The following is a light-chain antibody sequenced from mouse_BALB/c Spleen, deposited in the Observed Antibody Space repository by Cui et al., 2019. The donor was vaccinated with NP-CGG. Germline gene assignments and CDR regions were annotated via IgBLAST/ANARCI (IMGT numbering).Light chain of an antibody. J-gene: IGLJ1*01. CDR1: TGAVTTSNY. V-gene: IGLV1*01. CDR2: GTN. Sequence: QAVVTQESALTASPGETVTLTCRPSTGAVTTSNYANWVQEKPDHLFNGLKGGTNNRAPGVPARFSGSLIGDKAALTVTGAQTEDEAIYFCALWYSNHWVFGGGTKLTVL. CDR3: ALWYSNHWV.